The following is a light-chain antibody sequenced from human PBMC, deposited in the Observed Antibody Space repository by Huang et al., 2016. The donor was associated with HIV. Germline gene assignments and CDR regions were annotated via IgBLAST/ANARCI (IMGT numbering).Light chain of an antibody. V-gene: IGKV3-11*01. Sequence: DIVLTQSPATLSLSPGERATLSCKSSQSVSSSLAWYQQNPGQAPRLLIKNTSNRATGIPARFSGSESGTDFTLTISSLEPEDFAVYYCQQRSNWPLFTFGPGTKVDIK. CDR3: QQRSNWPLFT. CDR2: NTS. CDR1: QSVSSS. J-gene: IGKJ3*01.